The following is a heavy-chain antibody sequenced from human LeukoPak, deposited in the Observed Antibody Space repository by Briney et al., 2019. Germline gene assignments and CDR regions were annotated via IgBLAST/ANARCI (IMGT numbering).Heavy chain of an antibody. D-gene: IGHD3-10*01. J-gene: IGHJ3*02. CDR2: IYTSGST. CDR1: GGSISSYY. Sequence: SETLPLTCTVSGGSISSYYWSWIRQPARKGLEWIGRIYTSGSTNYNPSLKSRVTMSVDTSKDQFSLKLSSVTAADTAVYYCARVPHYYGSGSYSYQDAFDIWGQGTMVTVSS. CDR3: ARVPHYYGSGSYSYQDAFDI. V-gene: IGHV4-4*07.